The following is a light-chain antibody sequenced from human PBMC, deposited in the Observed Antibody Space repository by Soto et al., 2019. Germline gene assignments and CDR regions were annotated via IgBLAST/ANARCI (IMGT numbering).Light chain of an antibody. CDR2: DVS. Sequence: QSALTHYRKLSRSPLYATTLSSAATTSDRLSYNYVSWYQQHPGKAPKLMIYDVSKRPSGVPDRFSGSKPGNTASLTISGLQAKDEADYYCCSNAGSYTFDGYVFGTGTKVTVL. V-gene: IGLV2-11*01. J-gene: IGLJ1*01. CDR3: CSNAGSYTFDGYV. CDR1: TSDRLSYNY.